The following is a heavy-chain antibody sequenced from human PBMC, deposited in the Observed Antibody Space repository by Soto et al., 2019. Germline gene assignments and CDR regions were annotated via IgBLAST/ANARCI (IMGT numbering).Heavy chain of an antibody. D-gene: IGHD3-9*01. J-gene: IGHJ5*02. CDR2: ISGSGGST. Sequence: EVQLLESGGGLVQPGGSLRLSCAASGFTFSSYAMSWVGQAPGKGLEWVSAISGSGGSTYYADSVKGRFTISRDNSKNTLYLQMNSLRAEDTAVYYCAKDRSRYFDWTPKNNWFDPWGQGTLVPVSS. CDR1: GFTFSSYA. V-gene: IGHV3-23*01. CDR3: AKDRSRYFDWTPKNNWFDP.